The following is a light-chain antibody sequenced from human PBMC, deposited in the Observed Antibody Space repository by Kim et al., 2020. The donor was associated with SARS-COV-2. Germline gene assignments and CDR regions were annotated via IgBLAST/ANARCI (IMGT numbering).Light chain of an antibody. V-gene: IGKV3-20*01. CDR2: DAS. Sequence: WAPGERATLTCRASQRISSNYLAWYQHKPGQAPRLLIHDASSRATGIPDRFSGSGSGTDFTLTISRMEPEDFAVYYCQQYIRSPYSFGQGTKLEI. J-gene: IGKJ2*03. CDR1: QRISSNY. CDR3: QQYIRSPYS.